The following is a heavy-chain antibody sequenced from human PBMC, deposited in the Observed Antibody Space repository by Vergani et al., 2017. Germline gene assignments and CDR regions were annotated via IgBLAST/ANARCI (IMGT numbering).Heavy chain of an antibody. V-gene: IGHV1-18*01. CDR2: ISAYNGNT. CDR1: GYTFTSYG. Sequence: QVQLVQSGAAVKKPGASVKVSCKASGYTFTSYGISWVRQAPGQGLEWMGWISAYNGNTNYAQKLQGRVTMTTDTSTSTAYMELRSLRSDDTAVYYCARLGLDYVWGITSEYFQHWGQGTLVTVSS. D-gene: IGHD3-16*01. CDR3: ARLGLDYVWGITSEYFQH. J-gene: IGHJ1*01.